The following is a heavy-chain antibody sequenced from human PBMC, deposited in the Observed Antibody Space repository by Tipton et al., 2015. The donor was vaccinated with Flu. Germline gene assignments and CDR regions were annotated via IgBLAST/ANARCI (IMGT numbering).Heavy chain of an antibody. J-gene: IGHJ2*01. CDR2: IYYIGST. CDR1: GGSFSSGGDY. V-gene: IGHV4-31*11. Sequence: LRLSCAVYGGSFSSGGDYWSWIRQHPGKGLEWIGHIYYIGSTNYNPSLKSRVTISVDTSKNQFSLKLSSVTAADTAVYYCARMEWTVTTPRYFDLWGRGTLVTVSS. CDR3: ARMEWTVTTPRYFDL. D-gene: IGHD4-17*01.